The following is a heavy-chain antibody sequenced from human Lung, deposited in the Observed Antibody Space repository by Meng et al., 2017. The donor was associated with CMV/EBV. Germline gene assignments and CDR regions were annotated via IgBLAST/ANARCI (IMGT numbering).Heavy chain of an antibody. V-gene: IGHV3-48*03. CDR2: ISSSGSTI. Sequence: GGSLRLSCAAPGFTFSSYEMNWVRQAPGKGLEWVSYISSSGSTIYYADSVKGRFTISRDNAKSSLYLQMNSLRAEDTAVYYCARDRGVVVPAAKYYYYGMDVWGQGTTVTVSS. J-gene: IGHJ6*02. D-gene: IGHD2-2*01. CDR1: GFTFSSYE. CDR3: ARDRGVVVPAAKYYYYGMDV.